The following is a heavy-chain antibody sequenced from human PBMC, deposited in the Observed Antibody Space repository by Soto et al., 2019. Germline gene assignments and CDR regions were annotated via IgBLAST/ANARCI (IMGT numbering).Heavy chain of an antibody. CDR1: GFTFSSYA. J-gene: IGHJ1*01. CDR3: ARDQAAGGTISRYFQD. CDR2: ISGGGSTT. D-gene: IGHD6-13*01. V-gene: IGHV3-23*01. Sequence: GGSLRLSCEASGFTFSSYAMSWVRQAPGKWLEWVSGISGGGSTTYYADSVKGRFTISRGNSKNTLYLQVNSLRAEDTAVYYCARDQAAGGTISRYFQDWGQGTLVTVSS.